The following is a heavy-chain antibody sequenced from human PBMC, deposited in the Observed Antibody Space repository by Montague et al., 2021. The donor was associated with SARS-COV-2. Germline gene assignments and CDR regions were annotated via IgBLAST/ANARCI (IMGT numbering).Heavy chain of an antibody. J-gene: IGHJ6*02. CDR1: GGSVSSGSYY. CDR3: ARDPWHITIFGVVTRYGMGV. V-gene: IGHV4-61*01. D-gene: IGHD3-3*01. Sequence: SETLSLTCTVSGGSVSSGSYYWSWIRQPPGKGLEWFGYIYYSGSTNYNPSLKSRVTISVDTSKNQFSLKLGSVTAADTAVYYCARDPWHITIFGVVTRYGMGVWGQGTAVTGSS. CDR2: IYYSGST.